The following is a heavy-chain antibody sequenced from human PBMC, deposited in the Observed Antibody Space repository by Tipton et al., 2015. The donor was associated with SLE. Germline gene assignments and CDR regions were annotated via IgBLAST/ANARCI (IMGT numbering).Heavy chain of an antibody. D-gene: IGHD5-18*01. Sequence: TLSLTCTVSGGSISSGDSYWSWIRQPPGKGLEWIGYIYYSGSTYYNPSLKSRVTISVDTSKNQFSLQLNSVTAADTAVYYCARGMVTTGDYWGQGTLVTVSS. V-gene: IGHV4-30-4*08. J-gene: IGHJ4*02. CDR1: GGSISSGDSY. CDR3: ARGMVTTGDY. CDR2: IYYSGST.